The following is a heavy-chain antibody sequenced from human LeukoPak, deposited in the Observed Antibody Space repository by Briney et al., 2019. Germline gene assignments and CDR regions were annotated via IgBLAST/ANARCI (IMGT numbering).Heavy chain of an antibody. Sequence: PSQTLSLTCTVSGGSISSGSYYWSWIRQPAGKGLEWIGRIYTSGSTNYNPSLKSRVTISVDTSKNQFSLKLSSVTAADTAVYYCARPWKTMTWGQGTMVTVSS. CDR2: IYTSGST. J-gene: IGHJ3*01. V-gene: IGHV4-61*02. CDR3: ARPWKTMT. D-gene: IGHD3-22*01. CDR1: GGSISSGSYY.